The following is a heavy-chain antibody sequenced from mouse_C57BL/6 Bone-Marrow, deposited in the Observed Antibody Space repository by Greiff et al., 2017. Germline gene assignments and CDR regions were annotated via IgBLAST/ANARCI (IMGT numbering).Heavy chain of an antibody. CDR1: GYTFTSYW. Sequence: QVHVKQSGAELVKPGASVKMSCKASGYTFTSYWITWVKQRPGQGLEWIGDIYPGSGSTNYNEKFKSKATLTVDTSSSTAYMQLSSLTSEDSAVYYCARRYFPFAYWGQGTLVTVSA. J-gene: IGHJ3*01. CDR2: IYPGSGST. CDR3: ARRYFPFAY. V-gene: IGHV1-55*01.